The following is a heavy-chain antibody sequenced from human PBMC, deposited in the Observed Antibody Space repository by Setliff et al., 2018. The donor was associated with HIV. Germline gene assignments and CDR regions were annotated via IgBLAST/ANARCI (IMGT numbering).Heavy chain of an antibody. J-gene: IGHJ5*02. D-gene: IGHD6-19*01. V-gene: IGHV4-4*07. CDR3: ARDRSSGWSKDWFDT. Sequence: SETLSLTCTVSGGSISSYYRSWIRQPAGKGLEWIGHIYISESTNYNPSFNSRVTMSVDTSKNQFSLRLTSVTAADTAMYHCARDRSSGWSKDWFDTWGQGILVTVSS. CDR2: IYISEST. CDR1: GGSISSYY.